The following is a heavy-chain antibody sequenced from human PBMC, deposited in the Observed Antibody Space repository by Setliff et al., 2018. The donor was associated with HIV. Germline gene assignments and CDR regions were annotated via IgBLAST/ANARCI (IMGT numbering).Heavy chain of an antibody. CDR1: GLTFNRYW. V-gene: IGHV3-7*03. D-gene: IGHD4-17*01. CDR2: TKYDGSES. J-gene: IGHJ1*01. Sequence: GGSLRLSCVASGLTFNRYWMSWVRQVPGKGLEWVSNTKYDGSESYYVDSVKGRFSISRDNAKNSVYLQMNSLRVADTAVYYCVGPDYEDPQGGQWGLGTLVTVSS. CDR3: VGPDYEDPQGGQ.